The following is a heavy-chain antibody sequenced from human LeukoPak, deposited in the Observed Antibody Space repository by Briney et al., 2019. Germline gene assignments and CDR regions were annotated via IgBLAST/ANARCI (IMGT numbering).Heavy chain of an antibody. V-gene: IGHV3-21*01. D-gene: IGHD5-12*01. CDR1: GFTSSSYS. CDR3: ASTSRGYSGYDYVPDAFDI. CDR2: ISSSSSYI. J-gene: IGHJ3*02. Sequence: GGSLRLSCAASGFTSSSYSMNWVRQAPGKGLEWVSSISSSSSYIYYADSVKGRFTISRDNAKNSLYLQMNSLRAEDTAVYYCASTSRGYSGYDYVPDAFDIWGQGTMVTVSS.